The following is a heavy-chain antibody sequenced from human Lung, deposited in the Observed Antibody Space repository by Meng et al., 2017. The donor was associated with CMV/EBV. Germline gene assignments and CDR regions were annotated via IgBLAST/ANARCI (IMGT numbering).Heavy chain of an antibody. CDR1: GFTVSSNY. CDR3: ARIVVPAAIDY. J-gene: IGHJ4*02. CDR2: IYSGGST. Sequence: GEXXKISCAASGFTVSSNYISWVRQAPGKGLEWVSVIYSGGSTYYADSVKGRFTISRDNSKNTLYLQMNSLRAEDTAVYYCARIVVPAAIDYLGQGPLVTVSS. D-gene: IGHD2-2*02. V-gene: IGHV3-53*01.